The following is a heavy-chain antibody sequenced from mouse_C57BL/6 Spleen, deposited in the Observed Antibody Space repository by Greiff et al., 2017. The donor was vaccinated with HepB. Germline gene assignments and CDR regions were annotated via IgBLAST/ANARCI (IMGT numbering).Heavy chain of an antibody. CDR2: ILPGSGST. D-gene: IGHD3-2*02. J-gene: IGHJ4*01. CDR1: GYTFTGYW. CDR3: AGQRRLRDCAMDV. V-gene: IGHV1-9*01. Sequence: VQLQQSGAELMKPGASVKLSCKATGYTFTGYWIEWVKQRPGQGLEWIGEILPGSGSTNYTEKFKGKATFTADTSSNTAYMQLSSLTTEDSAIYYCAGQRRLRDCAMDVWGPGTSVTVSS.